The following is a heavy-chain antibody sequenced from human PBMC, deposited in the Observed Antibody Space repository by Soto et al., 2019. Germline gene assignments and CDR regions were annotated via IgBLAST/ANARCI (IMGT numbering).Heavy chain of an antibody. V-gene: IGHV4-30-4*02. CDR3: AKDHQSFGEPRFDY. J-gene: IGHJ4*02. D-gene: IGHD3-10*01. CDR1: GGSISSGDYY. Sequence: SETLSLTCTVSGGSISSGDYYWSWIRQPPGKGLEWIGYIYYSGSTYYNPSLKSRVTISRDNSKNTLYLQMNSLRAEDTAVYYCAKDHQSFGEPRFDYWGQGTLVTVSS. CDR2: IYYSGST.